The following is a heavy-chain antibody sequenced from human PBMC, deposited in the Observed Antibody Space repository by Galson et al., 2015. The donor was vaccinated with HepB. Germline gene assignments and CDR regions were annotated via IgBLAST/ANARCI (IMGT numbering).Heavy chain of an antibody. CDR2: IKQDGSEK. Sequence: SLRLSCAASGFTFSSYWMSWVRQAPGKGLEWVANIKQDGSEKYYVDSVKGRFTISRDNAKNSLYLQMNSLRAEDTAVYYCARAGFERIFGVVISPPNYYFDYWGQGTLVTVSS. CDR1: GFTFSSYW. J-gene: IGHJ4*02. V-gene: IGHV3-7*01. CDR3: ARAGFERIFGVVISPPNYYFDY. D-gene: IGHD3-3*01.